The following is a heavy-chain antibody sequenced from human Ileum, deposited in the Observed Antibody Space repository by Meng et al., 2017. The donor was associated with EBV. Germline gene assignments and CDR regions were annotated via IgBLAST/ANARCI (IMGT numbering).Heavy chain of an antibody. CDR3: AREGAVAGPDFDY. V-gene: IGHV1-3*01. CDR2: INVGNENT. CDR1: GITFTRNT. J-gene: IGHJ4*02. Sequence: VQLVQFGAEVKKPGASVKVSGKASGITFTRNTIHWVRQAPGQGLEWMGWINVGNENTPTSQKFQGRVTITRDTSAYTVYMELSSLISEDTALYYCAREGAVAGPDFDYWGQGTLVTVSS. D-gene: IGHD6-19*01.